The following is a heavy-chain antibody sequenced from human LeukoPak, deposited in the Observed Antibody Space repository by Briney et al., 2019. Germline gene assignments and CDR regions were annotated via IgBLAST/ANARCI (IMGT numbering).Heavy chain of an antibody. D-gene: IGHD5-18*01. CDR2: IIPIFVTA. Sequence: WASVKVSCKASGGTFSSYAISWVRQAPGQGLEWMGGIIPIFVTANYAQKFQGRVTITADESTSTAYMELSSLRSEDTAVYYCARGYSYGYFDYWGQGTLVTVSS. V-gene: IGHV1-69*13. J-gene: IGHJ4*02. CDR3: ARGYSYGYFDY. CDR1: GGTFSSYA.